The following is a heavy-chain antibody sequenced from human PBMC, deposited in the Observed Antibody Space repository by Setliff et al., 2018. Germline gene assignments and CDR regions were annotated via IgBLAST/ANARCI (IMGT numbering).Heavy chain of an antibody. V-gene: IGHV4-31*01. CDR1: GDSMNSGLHYY. CDR3: ARGQPRWFDP. J-gene: IGHJ5*02. CDR2: IHYSGTT. Sequence: PSETLSLTCTVSGDSMNSGLHYYWSWIRQHPGKGLEWIGYIHYSGTTYYNPSLKSPVTISVDTSKSQFSLSLYSVTVADTAVYYCARGQPRWFDPWGPGTLVTVSS.